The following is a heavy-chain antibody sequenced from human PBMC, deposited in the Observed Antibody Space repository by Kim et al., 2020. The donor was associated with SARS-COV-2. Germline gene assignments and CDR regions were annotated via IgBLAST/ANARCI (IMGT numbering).Heavy chain of an antibody. CDR1: GFTFSAYD. CDR2: ITNSGTTI. V-gene: IGHV3-48*01. D-gene: IGHD2-15*01. J-gene: IGHJ3*02. Sequence: GGSLRLSCATSGFTFSAYDMNWVRQAPGKGLEWLSFITNSGTTIYYADSVKGRFIISRDNAKNSLFLQMNSLRAEDTALYYCLAERVGGGFDIWGQGTMVTVSS. CDR3: LAERVGGGFDI.